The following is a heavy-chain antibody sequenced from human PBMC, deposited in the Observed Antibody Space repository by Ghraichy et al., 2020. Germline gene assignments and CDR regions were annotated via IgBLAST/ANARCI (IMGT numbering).Heavy chain of an antibody. V-gene: IGHV3-30-3*01. J-gene: IGHJ4*02. CDR1: GFTFGSYT. CDR2: ISYDGGNK. CDR3: ARAEPRY. Sequence: GGSLRLSCAASGFTFGSYTMHWVRQAPGKGLEWVAVISYDGGNKNYADSVQGRFTISRDNSKNMLYLQMNSLRGDDTAVYFCARAEPRYWGQGTLVTVSS.